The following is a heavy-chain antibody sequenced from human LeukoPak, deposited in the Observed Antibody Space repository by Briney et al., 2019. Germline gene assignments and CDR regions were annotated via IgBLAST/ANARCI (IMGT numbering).Heavy chain of an antibody. Sequence: PGGSLRLSCAASGFTFSSYAMSWVRQAPGKGLEWVSSINSSSSNIYYAASVKGRVTFSRDTHNNPLYLQMNSLRCDDKAVYYWARDFEAVAGLLWFDPWGQGTLVTVSS. D-gene: IGHD6-19*01. J-gene: IGHJ5*02. CDR3: ARDFEAVAGLLWFDP. CDR2: INSSSSNI. V-gene: IGHV3-21*01. CDR1: GFTFSSYA.